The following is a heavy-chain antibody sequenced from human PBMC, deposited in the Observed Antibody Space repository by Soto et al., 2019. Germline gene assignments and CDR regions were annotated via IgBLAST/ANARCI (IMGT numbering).Heavy chain of an antibody. V-gene: IGHV4-39*01. CDR1: GGSVSSNSYS. D-gene: IGHD2-2*03. J-gene: IGHJ6*02. CDR3: ASRNGYCFSTNCHCYYGMDV. CDR2: IYSNDNT. Sequence: QLQLQESGPGLVKPSETLSLTCTVSGGSVSSNSYSWGWVRQSPGKVLEWIGTIYSNDNTHYNPFVLIRVSISVDTSKNEFSLRLNSVTDADTAVYYCASRNGYCFSTNCHCYYGMDVWGQGSTVTVSS.